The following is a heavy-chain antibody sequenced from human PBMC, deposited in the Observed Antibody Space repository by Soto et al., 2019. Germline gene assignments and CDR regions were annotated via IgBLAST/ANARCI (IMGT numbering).Heavy chain of an antibody. Sequence: GGSLRLSCAASGFTFSRYWMSWVRQAPGKGLEWVANIKQDGSDRFYVDSVKGRFTISRDNAKNSLYLQMNSLRAEDTAIYYCARLRVPSSVPDWFDPWGQGTLVTVSS. V-gene: IGHV3-7*01. D-gene: IGHD2-2*01. CDR2: IKQDGSDR. J-gene: IGHJ5*02. CDR1: GFTFSRYW. CDR3: ARLRVPSSVPDWFDP.